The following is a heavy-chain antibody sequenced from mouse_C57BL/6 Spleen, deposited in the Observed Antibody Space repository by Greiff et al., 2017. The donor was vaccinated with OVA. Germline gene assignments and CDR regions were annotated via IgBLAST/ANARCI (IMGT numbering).Heavy chain of an antibody. CDR3: AREEDSNYGAMDY. Sequence: QVQLKQPGAELVKPGASVKMSCKASGYTFTSYWITWVKQRPGQGLEWIGDIYPGSGSTNYNEKFKSKATLTVDTSSSTAYMQLSSLTSEDSAVDYCAREEDSNYGAMDYWGQGTSVTVSS. J-gene: IGHJ4*01. CDR2: IYPGSGST. V-gene: IGHV1-55*01. D-gene: IGHD2-5*01. CDR1: GYTFTSYW.